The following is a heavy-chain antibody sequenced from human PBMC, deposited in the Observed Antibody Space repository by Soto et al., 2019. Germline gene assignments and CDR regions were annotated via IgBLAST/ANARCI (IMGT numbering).Heavy chain of an antibody. CDR1: GFTFSTYT. CDR3: ATVHGTSRSFDS. Sequence: EVQLLESGGGLVQPGGSLRLSCAASGFTFSTYTMTWVRQAPGKGLEWVSSTGLNGRTTYYADSVKGRFTVSRDNSNNTLDLQMSSLRAEDSAVYYCATVHGTSRSFDSWGQGTLVTVS. V-gene: IGHV3-23*01. CDR2: TGLNGRTT. J-gene: IGHJ4*02.